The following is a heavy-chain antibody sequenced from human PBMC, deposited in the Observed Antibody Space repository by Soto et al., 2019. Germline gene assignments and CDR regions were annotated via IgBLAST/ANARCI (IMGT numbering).Heavy chain of an antibody. J-gene: IGHJ6*02. D-gene: IGHD6-19*01. V-gene: IGHV1-69*12. Sequence: QVQLVQSGAEVKKPVSSVKVSCKASGCTFSSYAISWVRQDPGQGLEWMGGIIPIFGTANEAQKFQGRVTITAAESTSTAYMELSSLRSEETAVYYCASLIAVAGKTVTYYYCGMYVWGQGTTVTVSS. CDR2: IIPIFGTA. CDR3: ASLIAVAGKTVTYYYCGMYV. CDR1: GCTFSSYA.